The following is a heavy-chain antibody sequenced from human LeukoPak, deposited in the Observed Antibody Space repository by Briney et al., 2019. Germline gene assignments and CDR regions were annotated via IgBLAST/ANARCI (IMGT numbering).Heavy chain of an antibody. J-gene: IGHJ3*02. CDR1: GFTFSS. D-gene: IGHD3-9*01. Sequence: GGSLRLSCAASGFTFSSKHWARQAPGKGLEWVAVISYDGSKKYYADSVKGRFTISRDSSKNTLYLQMNSLRAEDTAVYYCAKEYDRVHDAFDIWGQGTMVTVSS. CDR3: AKEYDRVHDAFDI. V-gene: IGHV3-30*18. CDR2: ISYDGSKK.